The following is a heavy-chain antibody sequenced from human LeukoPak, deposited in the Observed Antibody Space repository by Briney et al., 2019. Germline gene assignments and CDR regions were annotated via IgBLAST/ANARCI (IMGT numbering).Heavy chain of an antibody. J-gene: IGHJ3*02. V-gene: IGHV1-2*06. CDR1: GYTFTGYY. CDR2: INPNSGGT. D-gene: IGHD2-2*01. Sequence: GASVKVSCKASGYTFTGYYMHWVRQAPGQGLEWMGRINPNSGGTNYAQKFQGRVTMTRDMSISTAYMELSRLRSDDTAVYYCAREYQPSDAFDIWGQGTMVTVSS. CDR3: AREYQPSDAFDI.